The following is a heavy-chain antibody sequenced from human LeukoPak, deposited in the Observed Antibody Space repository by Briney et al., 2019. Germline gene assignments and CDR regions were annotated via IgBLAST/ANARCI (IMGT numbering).Heavy chain of an antibody. J-gene: IGHJ3*02. Sequence: SETLSLTCTVSGGSISTSNYYWGWIRQPPGKGLEWIGYIYYSGSTNYNPSLKSRVTISVDTSKNQFSLKLSSVTAADTAVYYCARPQTGDNKSKAFDIWGQGTMVTVSS. D-gene: IGHD7-27*01. CDR3: ARPQTGDNKSKAFDI. CDR2: IYYSGST. V-gene: IGHV4-61*05. CDR1: GGSISTSNYY.